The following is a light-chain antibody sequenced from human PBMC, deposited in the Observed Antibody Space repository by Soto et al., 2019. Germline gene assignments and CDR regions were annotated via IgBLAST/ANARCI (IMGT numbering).Light chain of an antibody. CDR3: QEHNGDLPVA. CDR2: AAS. V-gene: IGKV1-27*01. Sequence: DIQMTQSPSSLSASVGDRVTITCRASQAIDQSVAWYHQKPGQVPKLLIYAASTLHSGVPSRLSGSGSGAHFPLTIPGLQPEDVSSYYCQEHNGDLPVAFGPGTTVDV. CDR1: QAIDQS. J-gene: IGKJ3*01.